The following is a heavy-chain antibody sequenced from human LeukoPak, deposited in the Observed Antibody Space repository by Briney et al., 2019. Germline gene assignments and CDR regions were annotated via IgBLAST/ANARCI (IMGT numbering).Heavy chain of an antibody. V-gene: IGHV3-7*05. CDR3: ARDFSVVTVDY. Sequence: GGSLRLSCAASGFTFSTYWMSWVRQAPGKGLEWVANIKYDGSDKYYEDSVKGRFTISRDNAKNSLYLQMNSLRAEDTAVYYCARDFSVVTVDYWGQGTLVTVSS. D-gene: IGHD2-21*02. J-gene: IGHJ4*02. CDR1: GFTFSTYW. CDR2: IKYDGSDK.